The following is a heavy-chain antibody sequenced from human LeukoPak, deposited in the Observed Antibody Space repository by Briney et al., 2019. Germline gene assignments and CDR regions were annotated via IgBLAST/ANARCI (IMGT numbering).Heavy chain of an antibody. V-gene: IGHV3-30*04. J-gene: IGHJ6*02. CDR1: GFTFSSYA. CDR2: ISYDGSNK. Sequence: PGGSLRLSCAASGFTFSSYAMHWVRQAPGKGLEWVAVISYDGSNKYYADSVKGRFTISRDNSKNTLYLKMNSLRAEDTAVYYCARDQVVVVAATYYYYYYGMDVWGQGTTVTVSS. D-gene: IGHD2-15*01. CDR3: ARDQVVVVAATYYYYYYGMDV.